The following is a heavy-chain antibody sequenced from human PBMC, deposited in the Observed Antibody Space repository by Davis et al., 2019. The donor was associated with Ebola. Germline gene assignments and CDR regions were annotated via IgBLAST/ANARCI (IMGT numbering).Heavy chain of an antibody. CDR1: GFTFSSYS. V-gene: IGHV3-21*01. D-gene: IGHD1-1*01. Sequence: GGSLRLSCAASGFTFSSYSMNWVRQAPGKGLEWVSSISSSSSYIYYADSVKGRFTISRDNAKNSLYLQMNSLRAEDTAVYYCARDWPGHWTYGMDVWGQGTTVTVSS. CDR3: ARDWPGHWTYGMDV. J-gene: IGHJ6*02. CDR2: ISSSSSYI.